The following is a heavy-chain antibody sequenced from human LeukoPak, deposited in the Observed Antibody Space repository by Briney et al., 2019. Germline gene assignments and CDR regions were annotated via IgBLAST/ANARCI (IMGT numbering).Heavy chain of an antibody. CDR3: ARDGAPYSSSSGGMDV. V-gene: IGHV3-21*01. Sequence: KPGGSLRLSRAASGFTFSSYSMNWVRQAPGKGLEWVSSISSSSSYIYYADSVKGRFTISRDNAKNSLYLQMNSLRAEDTAVYYCARDGAPYSSSSGGMDVWGQGTTVTVSS. CDR2: ISSSSSYI. J-gene: IGHJ6*02. D-gene: IGHD6-6*01. CDR1: GFTFSSYS.